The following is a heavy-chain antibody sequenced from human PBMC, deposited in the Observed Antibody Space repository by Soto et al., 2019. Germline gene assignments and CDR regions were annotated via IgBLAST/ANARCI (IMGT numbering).Heavy chain of an antibody. D-gene: IGHD5-12*01. CDR2: IYYSGST. CDR1: GCSISSYY. Sequence: QVQLQESGPGLVKPSETLSLTCTVSGCSISSYYWSWIRQPPGKGLEWIGYIYYSGSTNYNPSLKSRVTISVDTSKNQFSLKLSSVTAADTAVYYCARRWATSYYDYYMDVWGKGTTVTVAS. CDR3: ARRWATSYYDYYMDV. V-gene: IGHV4-59*01. J-gene: IGHJ6*03.